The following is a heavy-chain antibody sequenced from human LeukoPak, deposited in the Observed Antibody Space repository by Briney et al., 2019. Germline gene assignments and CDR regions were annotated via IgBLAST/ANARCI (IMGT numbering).Heavy chain of an antibody. CDR2: ISSYTIT. D-gene: IGHD3-10*01. CDR3: ARDVYYGSGSPRLDY. Sequence: GGSLRLSCAAGGFSFSSYSMNWVRQAPGKRLEWIAYISSYTITYYADFVKGRFTISRDNAKKSLDLQMNSLRAEDTAVYYCARDVYYGSGSPRLDYWGQGTLVTVSS. V-gene: IGHV3-48*01. CDR1: GFSFSSYS. J-gene: IGHJ4*02.